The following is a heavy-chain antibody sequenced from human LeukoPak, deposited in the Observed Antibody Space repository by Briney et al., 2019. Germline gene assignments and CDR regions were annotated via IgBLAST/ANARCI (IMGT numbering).Heavy chain of an antibody. D-gene: IGHD2-21*02. CDR2: IYSGGST. CDR3: VRAPIVVVTFFDY. V-gene: IGHV3-53*05. CDR1: GFTVSSNY. J-gene: IGHJ4*02. Sequence: GGSLRLSCAASGFTVSSNYMSWVRQAPGKGLEWVSVIYSGGSTYYADSVKGRFTISRDNSKNTLYLQMSSLRAEDTAVYYCVRAPIVVVTFFDYWGQGTLVTVSS.